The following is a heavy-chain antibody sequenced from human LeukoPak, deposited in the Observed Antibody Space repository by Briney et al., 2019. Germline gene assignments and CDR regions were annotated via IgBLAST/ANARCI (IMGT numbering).Heavy chain of an antibody. V-gene: IGHV3-53*01. CDR3: ARAEFVSGSCERDY. CDR2: IYSDGTT. D-gene: IGHD3-10*01. Sequence: GGSLRLSCAASGFTVSSSYMSWVRQAPGKGLEWVSAIYSDGTTYYTDSVKGRFTISRDNSKNTLYVQMNSLRAEDTAVYYCARAEFVSGSCERDYWGQGTLGPVSS. J-gene: IGHJ4*02. CDR1: GFTVSSSY.